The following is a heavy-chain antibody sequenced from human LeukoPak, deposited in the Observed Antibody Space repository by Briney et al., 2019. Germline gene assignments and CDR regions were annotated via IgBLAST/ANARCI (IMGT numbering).Heavy chain of an antibody. J-gene: IGHJ3*02. CDR3: ARETVDGDAFDI. CDR1: GFTFSSYA. Sequence: GGSLRLSCAASGFTFSSYAMSWVRQAPGKGLEWVAVISYDGSNKYYADSVKGRFTISRDNSKNTLYLQMNSPRAEDTAVYYCARETVDGDAFDIWGQGTMVTVSS. D-gene: IGHD4-23*01. CDR2: ISYDGSNK. V-gene: IGHV3-30-3*01.